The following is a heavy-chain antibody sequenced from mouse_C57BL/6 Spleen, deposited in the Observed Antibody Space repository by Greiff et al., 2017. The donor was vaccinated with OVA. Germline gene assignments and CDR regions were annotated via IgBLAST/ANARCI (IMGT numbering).Heavy chain of an antibody. CDR2: IRNKANGYTT. V-gene: IGHV7-3*01. D-gene: IGHD4-1*01. CDR1: GFTFTDYY. Sequence: EVQRVESGGGLVQPGGSLSLSCAASGFTFTDYYMSWVRQPPGKALEWLGFIRNKANGYTTEYSASVKGRFTISRDNSQSILYLQMNALRAEDSATYYCASLLGPGYWGQGTTLTVSS. J-gene: IGHJ2*01. CDR3: ASLLGPGY.